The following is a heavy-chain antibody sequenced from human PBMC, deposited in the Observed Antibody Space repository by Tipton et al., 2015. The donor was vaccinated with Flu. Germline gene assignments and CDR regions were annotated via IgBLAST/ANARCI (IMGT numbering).Heavy chain of an antibody. Sequence: GLVKPSETLTLTCTVSGAAINSYYWTWIRQPPGKGLEWIGHVRYTGKGNYNSSLESRVAMSVDTSKRQFSLRLRSVTSADTAIYYCASVGLLTNRLFWGQGTLVTVSS. CDR3: ASVGLLTNRLF. D-gene: IGHD3-9*01. J-gene: IGHJ4*02. CDR2: VRYTGKG. V-gene: IGHV4-59*01. CDR1: GAAINSYY.